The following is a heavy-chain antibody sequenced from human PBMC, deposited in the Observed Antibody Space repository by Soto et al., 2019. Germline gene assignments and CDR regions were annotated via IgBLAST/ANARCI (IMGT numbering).Heavy chain of an antibody. CDR3: ARDSPHRTAEEKHSGYYYGMDV. Sequence: ASVKVSCKASGGTFSSYAISWVRQAPGQGLEWMGRIIPIFGTANYAQKFQGRVTITADESTSTAYMELSSLRSEDTAVYYCARDSPHRTAEEKHSGYYYGMDVWGQGTTVTVSS. CDR2: IIPIFGTA. J-gene: IGHJ6*02. V-gene: IGHV1-69*13. D-gene: IGHD6-13*01. CDR1: GGTFSSYA.